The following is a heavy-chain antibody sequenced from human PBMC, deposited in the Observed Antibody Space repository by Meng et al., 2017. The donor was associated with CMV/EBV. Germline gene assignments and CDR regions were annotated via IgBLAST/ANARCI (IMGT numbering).Heavy chain of an antibody. Sequence: QVQLHQSVPGLANLSQTLSLPWAISGDSVSSNSAAWNWIRQSPSRGLEWLGRTYYRSKWYNDYAVSVKSRITINPDTSKNQFSLQLNSVTPEDTAVYYCARDKGMVELGSWFDPWGQGTLVTVSS. J-gene: IGHJ5*02. CDR3: ARDKGMVELGSWFDP. CDR1: GDSVSSNSAA. V-gene: IGHV6-1*01. D-gene: IGHD2-15*01. CDR2: TYYRSKWYN.